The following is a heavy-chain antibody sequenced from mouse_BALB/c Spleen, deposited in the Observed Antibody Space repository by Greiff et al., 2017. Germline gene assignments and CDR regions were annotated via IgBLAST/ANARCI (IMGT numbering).Heavy chain of an antibody. Sequence: QVQLQQSGAELARPGASVKLSCKASGYTFTSYWMQWVKQRPGQGLEWIGAIYPGDGDTRYTQKFKGKATLTADKSSSTAYMQLSSLASEDSAVYYCARAGYGKFAYWGQGTLVTVSA. CDR2: IYPGDGDT. CDR3: ARAGYGKFAY. CDR1: GYTFTSYW. D-gene: IGHD2-10*02. V-gene: IGHV1-87*01. J-gene: IGHJ3*01.